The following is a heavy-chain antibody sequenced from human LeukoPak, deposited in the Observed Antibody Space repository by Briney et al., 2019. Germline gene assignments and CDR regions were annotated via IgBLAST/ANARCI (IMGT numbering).Heavy chain of an antibody. Sequence: GGSLRLSCAASGFIYSSYSMNWVRQAPGKGLEWVASISISTSYIYYADSVKGRFTISRDNAKNSLYLHLNSLRAEDTAVYYCARGSRLGVVGRDAFDIWGQGTVVTVSS. CDR3: ARGSRLGVVGRDAFDI. CDR2: ISISTSYI. D-gene: IGHD3-3*01. J-gene: IGHJ3*02. CDR1: GFIYSSYS. V-gene: IGHV3-21*01.